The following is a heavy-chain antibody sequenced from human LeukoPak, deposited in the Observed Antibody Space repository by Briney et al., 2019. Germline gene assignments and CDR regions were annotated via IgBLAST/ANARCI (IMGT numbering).Heavy chain of an antibody. Sequence: GGSLRLSCAASGLTVSRNYMSWFRQAPGKGLKWVSVIYSGGSTYYADSVKGRFTISRDNSKNTLYLQMNSLRAEDTAVYYCASLLHYYGVNAFDIWGQGTMVTVSS. J-gene: IGHJ3*02. V-gene: IGHV3-53*01. CDR1: GLTVSRNY. CDR3: ASLLHYYGVNAFDI. D-gene: IGHD3-10*01. CDR2: IYSGGST.